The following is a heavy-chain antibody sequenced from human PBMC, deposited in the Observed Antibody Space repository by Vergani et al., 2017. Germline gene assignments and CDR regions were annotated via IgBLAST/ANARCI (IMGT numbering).Heavy chain of an antibody. CDR2: INPSGGST. V-gene: IGHV1-46*03. Sequence: QVLLVQSGAEVKKPGASVRVSCKTSGYTFTNYYIHWVRQAPGQELEWMGIINPSGGSTTYAQQFQGRLTMTRDTATSTVYMDLSNLRSEDTAVYYCARPHGDILPPDPRRLHYWGQGTLVTVPS. CDR3: ARPHGDILPPDPRRLHY. J-gene: IGHJ4*02. CDR1: GYTFTNYY.